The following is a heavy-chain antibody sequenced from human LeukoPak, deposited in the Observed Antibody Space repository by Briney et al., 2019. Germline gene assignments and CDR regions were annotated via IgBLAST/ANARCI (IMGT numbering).Heavy chain of an antibody. V-gene: IGHV4-34*01. D-gene: IGHD2-2*02. Sequence: SETLSLTCAVYGGSFSAYYWSWIRQPPGKGLEWIGAINHSGSTNYNPSLKSRVTISVDTSKNQFSLKLSSVTAADTAVYYCARGRCSSTSCYRSTVKTYNWFDPWGQGTLVTVSS. CDR3: ARGRCSSTSCYRSTVKTYNWFDP. CDR2: INHSGST. CDR1: GGSFSAYY. J-gene: IGHJ5*02.